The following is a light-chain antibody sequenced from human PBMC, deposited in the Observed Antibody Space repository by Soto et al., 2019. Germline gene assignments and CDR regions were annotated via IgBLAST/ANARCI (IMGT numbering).Light chain of an antibody. V-gene: IGKV3-15*01. J-gene: IGKJ1*01. CDR3: QQYNNWPWT. CDR1: QSISDT. Sequence: EIVITQSPSTLSSSPLGRSTLSCRASQSISDTLAWYQQKPGQAPRLLIHGASTRATGFPGRFSGSGSGTDFTLTISSLQSEDFAVYYCQQYNNWPWTFGQGTKVDIK. CDR2: GAS.